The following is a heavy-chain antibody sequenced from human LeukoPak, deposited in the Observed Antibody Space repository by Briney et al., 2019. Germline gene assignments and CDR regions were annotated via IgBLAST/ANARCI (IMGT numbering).Heavy chain of an antibody. D-gene: IGHD1-26*01. V-gene: IGHV1-2*02. CDR3: ARVVCGIHAVDN. CDR2: INPNSGGT. Sequence: ASVKVSCKASGYTFSGYYKHWVRQAPGQGLEWMGWINPNSGGTNYAQKFQGRVTMTRDTSISTAYMELSRLRSDDTAVYHCARVVCGIHAVDNWGQGTMVTVSS. J-gene: IGHJ3*02. CDR1: GYTFSGYY.